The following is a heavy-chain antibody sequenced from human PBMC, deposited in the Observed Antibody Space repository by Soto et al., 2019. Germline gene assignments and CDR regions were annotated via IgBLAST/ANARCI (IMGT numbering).Heavy chain of an antibody. CDR3: ARGRLLEQQLANFDY. V-gene: IGHV4-34*01. Sequence: PSETLSLTCAVYGGSFSGYYWSWIRQPPGKGLEWIGEINHSGSTNYNPSLKSRVTVSVDTSKNQFSLKLSSVTAADTAVYYCARGRLLEQQLANFDYWGQGTLVTVSS. CDR1: GGSFSGYY. D-gene: IGHD6-13*01. CDR2: INHSGST. J-gene: IGHJ4*02.